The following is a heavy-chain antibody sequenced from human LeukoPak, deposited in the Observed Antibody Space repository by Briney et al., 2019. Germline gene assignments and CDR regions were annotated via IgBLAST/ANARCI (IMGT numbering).Heavy chain of an antibody. CDR2: INHSGST. Sequence: SETLSLTCAVYGGSFSGYYWSWIRQPPGKGLEWIGEINHSGSTNYNPSLKSRVTISVDTSKNQFSLKLRSVTAADTAVYYCARGPSFGIAARRVQAPWGRGTLVTVSS. J-gene: IGHJ5*02. D-gene: IGHD6-6*01. CDR1: GGSFSGYY. V-gene: IGHV4-34*01. CDR3: ARGPSFGIAARRVQAP.